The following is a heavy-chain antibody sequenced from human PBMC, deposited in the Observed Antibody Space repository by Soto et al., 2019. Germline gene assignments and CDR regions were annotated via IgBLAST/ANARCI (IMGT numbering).Heavy chain of an antibody. Sequence: GGSLRLSCAASGFTVSSNYMSWVRHAPGKELEWVSVSYSGGSTYYADSVKGRFTISRDNSKNTLYLQMNSLRAEDTAVYYCARGPRRGELSFPFDYWGQGTLVTVSS. CDR1: GFTVSSNY. CDR3: ARGPRRGELSFPFDY. V-gene: IGHV3-53*01. J-gene: IGHJ4*02. D-gene: IGHD3-16*02. CDR2: SYSGGST.